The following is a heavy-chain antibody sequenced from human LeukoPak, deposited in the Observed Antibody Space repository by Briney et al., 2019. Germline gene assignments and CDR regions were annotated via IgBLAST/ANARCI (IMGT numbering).Heavy chain of an antibody. CDR1: GGSFSGYY. D-gene: IGHD3-22*01. J-gene: IGHJ4*02. V-gene: IGHV4-34*01. Sequence: PSETLSLTCAVYGGSFSGYYWSWIRQPPGKGLEWIGEINHSGSTNYNPSLKSRVTISVDTSKNQFSLKLSSVTAADTAVYYCARGYDSSGYYGRWGQGTLVTVSS. CDR2: INHSGST. CDR3: ARGYDSSGYYGR.